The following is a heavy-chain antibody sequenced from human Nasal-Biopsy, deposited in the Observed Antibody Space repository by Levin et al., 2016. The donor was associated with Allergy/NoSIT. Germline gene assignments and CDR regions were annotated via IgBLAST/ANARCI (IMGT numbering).Heavy chain of an antibody. CDR2: IISSSSSDI. V-gene: IGHV3-21*01. J-gene: IGHJ3*02. CDR1: GFTFSSYS. CDR3: ARVVGRDWWNAFDI. Sequence: GESLKISCAASGFTFSSYSMNWVRQDPGKGLEWVSSIISSSSSDIYYADSVKGRFTISRDNAKNSLYLQMNSLRAEDTAVYYCARVVGRDWWNAFDIWGQGTMVTVSS. D-gene: IGHD2-8*02.